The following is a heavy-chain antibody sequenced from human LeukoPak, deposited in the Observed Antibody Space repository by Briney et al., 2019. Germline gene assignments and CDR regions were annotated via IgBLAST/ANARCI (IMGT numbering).Heavy chain of an antibody. CDR2: IIPIFGTA. J-gene: IGHJ6*03. V-gene: IGHV1-69*05. CDR1: SSTFSSYA. Sequence: RASVKVSCKTSSSTFSSYAISWVRQAPGQGLEWMGRIIPIFGTANYAQKFQGRVTITTDESTSTAYMELSSLRSEDTAVYYCAGKNCSGGSCYSGAFRARSGYYMDVWGKGTTVTVS. D-gene: IGHD2-15*01. CDR3: AGKNCSGGSCYSGAFRARSGYYMDV.